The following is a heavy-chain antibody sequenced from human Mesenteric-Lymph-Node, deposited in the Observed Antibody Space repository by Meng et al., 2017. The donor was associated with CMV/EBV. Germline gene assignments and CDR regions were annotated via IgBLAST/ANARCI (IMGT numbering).Heavy chain of an antibody. D-gene: IGHD6-13*01. V-gene: IGHV3-21*01. J-gene: IGHJ4*02. CDR3: AREEGGSSWYFYFDY. Sequence: SGFTFSSYSMNWVRQAPGKGLEWVSSISSSSSYIYYADSVKGRFTISRDNSKNTLYLQMNSLRAEDTAVYYCAREEGGSSWYFYFDYWGQGTLVTVSS. CDR1: GFTFSSYS. CDR2: ISSSSSYI.